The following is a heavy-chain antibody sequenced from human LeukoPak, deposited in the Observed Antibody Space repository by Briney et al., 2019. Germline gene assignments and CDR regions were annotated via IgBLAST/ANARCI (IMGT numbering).Heavy chain of an antibody. J-gene: IGHJ4*02. V-gene: IGHV3-23*01. CDR2: ITGAGHT. Sequence: GGSLRLSCAASGFTFRFYGMNWVRQAPGKGLEWVSGITGAGHTYYADSVQGRFTIYRDNSKNTLYLQMNRLGAEDTAIYYCVQDWAWGAFGYWGQGTLVTVSS. CDR3: VQDWAWGAFGY. D-gene: IGHD7-27*01. CDR1: GFTFRFYG.